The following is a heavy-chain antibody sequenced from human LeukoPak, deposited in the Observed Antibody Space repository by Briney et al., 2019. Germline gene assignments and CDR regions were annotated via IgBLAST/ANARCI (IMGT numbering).Heavy chain of an antibody. J-gene: IGHJ4*02. CDR2: IWYDGSNK. Sequence: GRSLRLSCAASGFTFSSYAMHWVRQAPGKGLEWVAVIWYDGSNKYYADSVKGRFTISRDNSKNTLYLQMNSLRAEDTAVYYCAREVDTAMVKGFDYWGQGTLVTVSS. CDR3: AREVDTAMVKGFDY. D-gene: IGHD5-18*01. CDR1: GFTFSSYA. V-gene: IGHV3-33*08.